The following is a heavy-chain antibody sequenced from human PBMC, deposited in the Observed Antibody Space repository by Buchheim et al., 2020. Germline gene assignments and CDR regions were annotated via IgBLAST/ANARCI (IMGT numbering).Heavy chain of an antibody. Sequence: QVHLVQSGAAVKKVGSSVKVACKASEGTFGSDAISWVRQAPGQGLEWLGRTMPLAGITNYAQKFQGRVTLTPAKPPTPANMELTNLRSDDSGTYYCARGFGGIARDWGQGTL. CDR2: TMPLAGIT. D-gene: IGHD3-10*01. J-gene: IGHJ4*02. V-gene: IGHV1-69*04. CDR3: ARGFGGIARD. CDR1: EGTFGSDA.